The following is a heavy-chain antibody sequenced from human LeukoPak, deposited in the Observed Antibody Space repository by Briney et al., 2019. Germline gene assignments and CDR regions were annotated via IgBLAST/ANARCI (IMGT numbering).Heavy chain of an antibody. D-gene: IGHD6-6*01. CDR1: GFTFSSYS. V-gene: IGHV3-21*01. Sequence: PGGALRLSCAASGFTFSSYSMNWVRQAPGKGLEGVSSISSSSSYIYYAASVKGRFTISRDNAKNSLYLQMNSLRAEDTAVYYCARVIRGIAARPIDYWGQGTLVTVSS. CDR3: ARVIRGIAARPIDY. J-gene: IGHJ4*02. CDR2: ISSSSSYI.